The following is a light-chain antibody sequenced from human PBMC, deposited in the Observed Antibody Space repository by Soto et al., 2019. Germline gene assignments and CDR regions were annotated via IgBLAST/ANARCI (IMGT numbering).Light chain of an antibody. CDR2: AAS. Sequence: AIQMTQSPSSLSAAVGDRVTITCRASQGIRNDLGWYQQKPGQGPKLLIYAASSLQSGVPSRFSGSGSGTDFTLTISSLQPEDFATYYCQQLNTYPSTFGGGTKVDNK. CDR1: QGIRND. J-gene: IGKJ4*01. V-gene: IGKV1-6*01. CDR3: QQLNTYPST.